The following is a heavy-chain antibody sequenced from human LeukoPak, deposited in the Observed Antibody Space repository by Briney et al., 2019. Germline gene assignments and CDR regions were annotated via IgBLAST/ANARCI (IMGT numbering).Heavy chain of an antibody. CDR3: AKAPTYGDYGAVY. V-gene: IGHV3-7*03. CDR1: GFTFSSYW. Sequence: WGSLRLSCAASGFTFSSYWMHWVRQAPGKGLEWVANIKQDGGEIYYVDSVKGRFTIPRDNARNSVYLQMTSLRAEDTAVYYCAKAPTYGDYGAVYWGQGTLVTVSS. J-gene: IGHJ4*02. D-gene: IGHD4-17*01. CDR2: IKQDGGEI.